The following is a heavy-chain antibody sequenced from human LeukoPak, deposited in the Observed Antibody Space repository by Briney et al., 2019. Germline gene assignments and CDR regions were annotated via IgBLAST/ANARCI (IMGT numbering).Heavy chain of an antibody. Sequence: SETLSLTCGVYGGSFSGYYWSWIRQPPGKGLEWIGEINHSRSTNYNPSLKSRVTISVDTSNNHFSLNLISVTAADTAVYYCARGSYSVTRGSFDYWGQGTLLTVSS. CDR2: INHSRST. V-gene: IGHV4-34*01. J-gene: IGHJ4*02. D-gene: IGHD4-11*01. CDR3: ARGSYSVTRGSFDY. CDR1: GGSFSGYY.